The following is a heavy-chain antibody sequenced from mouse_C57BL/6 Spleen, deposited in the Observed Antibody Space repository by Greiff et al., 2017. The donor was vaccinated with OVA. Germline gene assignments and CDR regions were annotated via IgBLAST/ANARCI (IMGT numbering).Heavy chain of an antibody. D-gene: IGHD1-1*01. Sequence: VQLQQPGAELVKPGASVKMSCKASGYTFTSYWITWVKQRPGQGLEWIGDIYPGSGSTNYNEKFKSKATLTVDTSSSTAYMQLSSLTSEDSAVYYCASRGTTVVAEWYFDVGGTGTTVTVSS. V-gene: IGHV1-55*01. CDR3: ASRGTTVVAEWYFDV. J-gene: IGHJ1*03. CDR2: IYPGSGST. CDR1: GYTFTSYW.